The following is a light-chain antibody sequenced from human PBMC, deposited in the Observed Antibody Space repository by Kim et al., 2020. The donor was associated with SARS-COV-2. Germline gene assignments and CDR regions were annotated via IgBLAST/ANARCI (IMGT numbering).Light chain of an antibody. Sequence: ASVENRITVTCRAGEYNSRYLNWCQQKPETAPKPLISAAAPLQGGVPSRFSGSGSETGFTLTISSLQPEDFATYFCQQSYITPFTFGPGTKVDIK. CDR1: EYNSRY. V-gene: IGKV1-39*01. CDR2: AAA. J-gene: IGKJ3*01. CDR3: QQSYITPFT.